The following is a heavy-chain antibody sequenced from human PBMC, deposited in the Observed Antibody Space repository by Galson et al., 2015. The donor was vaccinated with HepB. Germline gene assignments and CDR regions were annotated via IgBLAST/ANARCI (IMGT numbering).Heavy chain of an antibody. Sequence: LRLSCAASGFIFNTYTMHWVRQAPGKGLEWVAAISSAGNTQFHADSVKGRFTFSRDNSENILYLEIDSLRVEDTAVYYCVRDAMGRGSGSYSAFDYWGQGTLVAVSS. J-gene: IGHJ4*02. V-gene: IGHV3-30*04. CDR1: GFIFNTYT. D-gene: IGHD1-26*01. CDR3: VRDAMGRGSGSYSAFDY. CDR2: ISSAGNTQ.